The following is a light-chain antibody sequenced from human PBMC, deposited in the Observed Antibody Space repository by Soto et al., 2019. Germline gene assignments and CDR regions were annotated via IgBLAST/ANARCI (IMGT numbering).Light chain of an antibody. CDR2: GAS. CDR1: QNVRSN. J-gene: IGKJ3*01. CDR3: QQYNNWPPAFT. V-gene: IGKV3D-15*01. Sequence: EIMMTQSPATLSVSLGERATLFCRASQNVRSNLAWYQQKPGQAPRLLIHGASSSATGIPARFSGSGFGTEFTITINSLQSEDFAVVYCQQYNNWPPAFTFGHGTKVEI.